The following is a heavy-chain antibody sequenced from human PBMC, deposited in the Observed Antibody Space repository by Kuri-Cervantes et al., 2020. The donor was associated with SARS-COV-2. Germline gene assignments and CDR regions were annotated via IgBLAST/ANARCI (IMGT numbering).Heavy chain of an antibody. Sequence: ASVKVSCKTSGYTFTAYYVHWVRQAPGQGLEWMGRIHPNDGATNSAQKFQGRVTMTRDTSISTAYMELSRLGSDDTAVYYCARSYFYDSSGYVMDYWGQGTLVTVSS. D-gene: IGHD3-22*01. CDR1: GYTFTAYY. CDR3: ARSYFYDSSGYVMDY. V-gene: IGHV1-2*06. CDR2: IHPNDGAT. J-gene: IGHJ4*02.